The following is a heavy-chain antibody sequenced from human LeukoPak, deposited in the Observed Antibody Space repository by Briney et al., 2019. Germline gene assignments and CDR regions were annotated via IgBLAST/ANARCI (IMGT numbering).Heavy chain of an antibody. V-gene: IGHV4-39*07. CDR2: AYYRGST. CDR3: VRDRTKHTVTTHFDL. Sequence: SETLSLTCTVSGDSISSNSDYWGWIRQPPGKGLEWIGSAYYRGSTDYNPSIKSRVTISVDTSKNHLSLRLDSVTAADTAVYYCVRDRTKHTVTTHFDLWGQGSLVVVSS. CDR1: GDSISSNSDY. D-gene: IGHD4-17*01. J-gene: IGHJ4*02.